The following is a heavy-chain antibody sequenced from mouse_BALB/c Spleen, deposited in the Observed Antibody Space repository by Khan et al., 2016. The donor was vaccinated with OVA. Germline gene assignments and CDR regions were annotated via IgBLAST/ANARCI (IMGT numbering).Heavy chain of an antibody. V-gene: IGHV3-2*02. CDR3: ARVYGWDLDY. Sequence: EVQLVESGPGLVKPSQTLSLTCTVTGYSIASDYAWNWIRQFPGNKLEWMGFISYSGNTNYNPSLKSRISITRDTSKNQFLLQLNSVTSEDTATYYSARVYGWDLDYWGQGTTVTVSS. J-gene: IGHJ2*01. CDR2: ISYSGNT. CDR1: GYSIASDYA. D-gene: IGHD1-1*01.